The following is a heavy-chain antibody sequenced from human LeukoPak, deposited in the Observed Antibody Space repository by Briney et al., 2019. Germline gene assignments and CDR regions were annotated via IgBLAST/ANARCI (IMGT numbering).Heavy chain of an antibody. Sequence: RGSLRLSCAASGFTFSSYAMHWVRQAPGKGLEWGAVISYDGSNKYYADSVKGRFTISRDNSKNTLYLQMNSLRAEDTAVYYCARDRRSVVRGVLYFDYWGQGTLVTVSS. CDR1: GFTFSSYA. V-gene: IGHV3-30*04. CDR2: ISYDGSNK. D-gene: IGHD3-10*01. J-gene: IGHJ4*02. CDR3: ARDRRSVVRGVLYFDY.